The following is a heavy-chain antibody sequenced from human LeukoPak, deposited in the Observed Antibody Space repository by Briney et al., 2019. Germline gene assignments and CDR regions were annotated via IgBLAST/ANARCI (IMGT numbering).Heavy chain of an antibody. V-gene: IGHV4-34*01. D-gene: IGHD3-10*01. CDR3: ARRPRNYGSGSFDY. Sequence: SETLSPTCAVYGGSFSGYYWSWIRQPPGKGLEWIGEINHSGSTNYNPSLKSRVTISVDTSKNQFSLKLSSVTAADTAMYYCARRPRNYGSGSFDYWGQGTLVTVSS. CDR2: INHSGST. CDR1: GGSFSGYY. J-gene: IGHJ4*02.